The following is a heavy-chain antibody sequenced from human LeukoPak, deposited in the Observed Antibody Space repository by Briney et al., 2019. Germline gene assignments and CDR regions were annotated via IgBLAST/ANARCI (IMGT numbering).Heavy chain of an antibody. V-gene: IGHV3-74*01. J-gene: IGHJ4*01. CDR2: SDGGGSST. D-gene: IGHD3-22*01. CDR3: ARGPGSSGGAYVGDY. CDR1: GFTFSSYS. Sequence: GGSLRLSCAASGFTFSSYSMHWVRRAPGKGLVWVSRSDGGGSSTSYADSVKGRFSISRDNAKSILYLQMNSLRAEDTAVYYCARGPGSSGGAYVGDYWGHGTLVTVSS.